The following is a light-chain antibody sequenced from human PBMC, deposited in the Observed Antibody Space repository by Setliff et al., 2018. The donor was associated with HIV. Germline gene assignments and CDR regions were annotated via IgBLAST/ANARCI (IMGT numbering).Light chain of an antibody. CDR3: SSYTSSSALV. CDR1: SSDVGGYNY. V-gene: IGLV2-14*03. J-gene: IGLJ1*01. CDR2: DVS. Sequence: QSVLTQPASVSGSPGQSITISCTGTSSDVGGYNYVSWYQQHPGKAPKLMIFDVSKRPSGVPNRFSGSKSGNTASLTISGLQAEDEADFYCSSYTSSSALVFGTWTKVTVL.